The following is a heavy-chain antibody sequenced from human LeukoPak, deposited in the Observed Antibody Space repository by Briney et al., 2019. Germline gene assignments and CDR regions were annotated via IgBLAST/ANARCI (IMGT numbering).Heavy chain of an antibody. D-gene: IGHD4-23*01. J-gene: IGHJ3*02. CDR2: IYYSGST. V-gene: IGHV4-59*01. CDR3: ARTHYTSYTVAIAFDI. CDR1: GGSISSYY. Sequence: SETLSLTCTVSGGSISSYYWSWIRQPPGKGLEWMGYIYYSGSTNYNPSLKSRVTISVDTSKNQFSLKLSSVTAADTAVYYCARTHYTSYTVAIAFDIWGQGTMVTVSS.